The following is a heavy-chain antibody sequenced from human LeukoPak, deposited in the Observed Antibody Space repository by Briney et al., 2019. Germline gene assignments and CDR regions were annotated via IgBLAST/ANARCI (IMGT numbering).Heavy chain of an antibody. CDR3: ARGGAVAGTGFWYFDY. CDR1: GGSFSGYY. CDR2: INHSGST. V-gene: IGHV4-34*01. J-gene: IGHJ4*02. Sequence: SETLSLTCAVYGGSFSGYYWSWIRQPPGKGLEWIGEINHSGSTNYNPSLKSRVTISVDTSKNQFSLKLSSVTAADTAVYYCARGGAVAGTGFWYFDYWGQGTLVTVSS. D-gene: IGHD6-19*01.